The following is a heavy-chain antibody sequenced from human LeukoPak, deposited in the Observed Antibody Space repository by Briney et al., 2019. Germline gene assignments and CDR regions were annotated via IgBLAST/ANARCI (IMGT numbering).Heavy chain of an antibody. D-gene: IGHD3-10*01. CDR3: ARVARGDYYYYYMDV. V-gene: IGHV3-23*01. CDR2: ISGSGGST. J-gene: IGHJ6*03. CDR1: GFTFSSYG. Sequence: GGSLRLSCAASGFTFSSYGMSWVRQAPGKGLEWVSAISGSGGSTYYADSVQGRFTISRDNAKNTLYLQMNSLRAEDTALYYCARVARGDYYYYYMDVWGKGTPVTVSS.